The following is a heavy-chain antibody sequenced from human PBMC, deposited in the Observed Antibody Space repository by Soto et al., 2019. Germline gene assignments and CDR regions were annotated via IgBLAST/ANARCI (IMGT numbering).Heavy chain of an antibody. J-gene: IGHJ4*02. CDR3: ASHIVVVTDPRSVDY. Sequence: GGSLRLSCAASGFTFSSYWMHWVRQAPGKGLVWVSRINSDGSSTYYADSVKGRYTISRDNAKNTLYMQMNRLRAEDTAVYNCASHIVVVTDPRSVDYWGQGTLVTVSS. CDR2: INSDGSST. V-gene: IGHV3-74*01. CDR1: GFTFSSYW. D-gene: IGHD2-21*02.